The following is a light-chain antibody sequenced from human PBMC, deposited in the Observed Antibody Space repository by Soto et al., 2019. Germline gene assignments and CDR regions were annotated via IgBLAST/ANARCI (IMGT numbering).Light chain of an antibody. J-gene: IGKJ5*01. CDR2: YAS. V-gene: IGKV3-15*01. Sequence: EIMMTQSPATLSVSPGERATLSCRASQSVSNNLAWYQQKPGQVPRLLIYYASTRATGIPARFSGRGSVTEFKPTICTPQAKDLLLSYCQHYNDWPPITFGQGTRLEIK. CDR1: QSVSNN. CDR3: QHYNDWPPIT.